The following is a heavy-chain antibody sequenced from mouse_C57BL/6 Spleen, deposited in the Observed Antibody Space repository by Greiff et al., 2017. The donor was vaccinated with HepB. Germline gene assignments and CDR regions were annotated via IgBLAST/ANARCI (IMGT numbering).Heavy chain of an antibody. CDR2: INPNNGGT. Sequence: VQLQQSGPELVKPGASVKISCKASGYTFTDYYMNWVKQSHGKSLEWIGDINPNNGGTSYNQKFKGKATLTVDKSSSTAYMELRSLTSEDSAVYYCARVYYNAMDYWGQGTSVTVSS. CDR1: GYTFTDYY. V-gene: IGHV1-26*01. D-gene: IGHD2-1*01. J-gene: IGHJ4*01. CDR3: ARVYYNAMDY.